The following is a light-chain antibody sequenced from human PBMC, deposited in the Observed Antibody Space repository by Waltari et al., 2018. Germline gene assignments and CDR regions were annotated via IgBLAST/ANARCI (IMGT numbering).Light chain of an antibody. CDR3: QQYGNLYT. V-gene: IGKV3-20*01. CDR2: GAS. CDR1: QTVTSSF. Sequence: DIVLTQSPDIPSLSPGARATISCPASQTVTSSFLAWYQQKPGQAPRLLIYGASTRATGIPDRFSGSGSGTDFTLTISRLEPEDFAVYYCQQYGNLYTFGQGTKLEIK. J-gene: IGKJ2*01.